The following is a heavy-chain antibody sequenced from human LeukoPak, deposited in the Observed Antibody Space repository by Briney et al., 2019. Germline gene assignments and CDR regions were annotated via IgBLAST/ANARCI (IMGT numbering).Heavy chain of an antibody. D-gene: IGHD5-12*01. Sequence: GGSLRLSCAASGFTFNNYNMNWVRQAPGKGLEWVSSISSSRSYIYYADSVKGRFTISRDNAKNSLYLQMDSLRAEDTAVYYCARGYSDSDSADYYFDYWGQGTLVTVSP. J-gene: IGHJ4*02. CDR1: GFTFNNYN. V-gene: IGHV3-21*01. CDR2: ISSSRSYI. CDR3: ARGYSDSDSADYYFDY.